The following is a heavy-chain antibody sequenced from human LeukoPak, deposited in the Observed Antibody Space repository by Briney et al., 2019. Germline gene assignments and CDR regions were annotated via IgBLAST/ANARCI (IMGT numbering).Heavy chain of an antibody. Sequence: SETLSLTCTVSGGSISSGDYYWSWIRQPPGKGLEWIGYIYYSGSTSYNPSLKSRVTISVDTSKNQFSLKLSSVTAADTAVYYCAREVRGVITAAFDIWGQGTMVTVSS. D-gene: IGHD3-10*01. V-gene: IGHV4-30-4*01. CDR1: GGSISSGDYY. J-gene: IGHJ3*02. CDR3: AREVRGVITAAFDI. CDR2: IYYSGST.